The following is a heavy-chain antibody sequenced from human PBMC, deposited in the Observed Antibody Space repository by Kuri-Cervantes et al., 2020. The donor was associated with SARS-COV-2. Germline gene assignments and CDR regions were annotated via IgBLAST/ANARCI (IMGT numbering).Heavy chain of an antibody. CDR3: ARQMMSSITIFGVVITRNWFDH. CDR1: GGSISSNNYY. CDR2: IYYSGST. J-gene: IGHJ5*02. Sequence: GSLRLSCVVSGGSISSNNYYWAWIRQPPGKGLEWIGTIYYSGSTYYNPSLKRRVTKSIDTSESQFSLKLSSVTAADTAVYYCARQMMSSITIFGVVITRNWFDHWGQGTLVTVSS. D-gene: IGHD3-3*01. V-gene: IGHV4-39*01.